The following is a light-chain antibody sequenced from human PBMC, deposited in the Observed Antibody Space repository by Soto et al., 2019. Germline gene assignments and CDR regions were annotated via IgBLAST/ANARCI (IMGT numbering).Light chain of an antibody. V-gene: IGLV2-14*01. J-gene: IGLJ2*01. CDR1: SSDVGDYNY. CDR2: EVS. Sequence: QLVLTQPASVSGSPGQSITISCTGTSSDVGDYNYVSWYQQHPGKAPKLIIYEVSHRLSGVSNRFSGSKSGHTASLTISGLQDDDEADYYCSSSITNNIVVFGGGTKVTVL. CDR3: SSSITNNIVV.